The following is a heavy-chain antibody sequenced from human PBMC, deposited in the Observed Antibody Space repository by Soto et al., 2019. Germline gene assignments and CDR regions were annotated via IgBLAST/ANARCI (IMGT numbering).Heavy chain of an antibody. J-gene: IGHJ5*02. V-gene: IGHV4-4*02. CDR2: IYHSGST. CDR3: ARLTDYSNYAPNWFDP. D-gene: IGHD4-4*01. Sequence: SETRSLTCAVSGGSISSSNWWSLFRQPPGKGLEWIGEIYHSGSTNYNPSLKSRVTISVDKSKNQFSLKLSSVTAADTAVYYCARLTDYSNYAPNWFDPWGQGTLVTVSS. CDR1: GGSISSSNW.